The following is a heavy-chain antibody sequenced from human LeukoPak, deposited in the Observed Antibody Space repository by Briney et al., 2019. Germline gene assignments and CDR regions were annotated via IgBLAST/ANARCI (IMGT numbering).Heavy chain of an antibody. CDR3: ARDGSSSWYRLGWFDP. CDR2: INPNSGGT. D-gene: IGHD6-13*01. V-gene: IGHV1-2*02. J-gene: IGHJ5*02. Sequence: ASVKVSCKASGYTFTGYYMHWVRQAPGQGLEWMGWINPNSGGTNYAQKFQGRVTMTRDTSISTAYMELSRLRSEDTAVYYCARDGSSSWYRLGWFDPWGQGTLVTVSS. CDR1: GYTFTGYY.